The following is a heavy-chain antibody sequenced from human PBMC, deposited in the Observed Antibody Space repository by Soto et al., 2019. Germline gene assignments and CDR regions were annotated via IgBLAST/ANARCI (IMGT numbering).Heavy chain of an antibody. D-gene: IGHD7-27*01. CDR2: INAGNGNT. CDR3: ARSWTGDRALDY. Sequence: ASVKVSCKASGYTFTSYAMHWVRQAPGQRLEWMGWINAGNGNTKYSQKFQGRVTITRDTSASTAYMELSSLRSEDTAVYYCARSWTGDRALDYWGQGTLVTVSS. J-gene: IGHJ4*02. V-gene: IGHV1-3*01. CDR1: GYTFTSYA.